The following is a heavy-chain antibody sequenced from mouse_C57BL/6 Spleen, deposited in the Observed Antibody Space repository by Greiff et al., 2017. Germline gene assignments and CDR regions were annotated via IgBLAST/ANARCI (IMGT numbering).Heavy chain of an antibody. CDR2: ISSGGSYT. CDR3: ARDGYDGGFAY. Sequence: EVQRVESGGDLVKPGGSLTLSCAASGFTFSSYGMSWVRQTPDKRLEWVATISSGGSYTYYPDSVKGRFTISRDNAKNTLYLQMSSLKSEDTTRDYWARDGYDGGFAYWGQGTLVTDSA. D-gene: IGHD2-2*01. CDR1: GFTFSSYG. V-gene: IGHV5-6*01. J-gene: IGHJ3*01.